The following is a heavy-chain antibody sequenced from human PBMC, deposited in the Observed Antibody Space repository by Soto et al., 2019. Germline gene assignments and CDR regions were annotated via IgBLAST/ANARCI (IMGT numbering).Heavy chain of an antibody. D-gene: IGHD6-13*01. Sequence: PGGSLRLSCAASGFTFSSYAMHWVRQAPGKGLEWVAVISYDGSNKYYADSVKGRFTISRDNAKNSLYLQMNSLRTEDTAVYFCAYLFGSSWESDYWGQGTLVTVSS. V-gene: IGHV3-30-3*01. CDR3: AYLFGSSWESDY. CDR2: ISYDGSNK. CDR1: GFTFSSYA. J-gene: IGHJ4*02.